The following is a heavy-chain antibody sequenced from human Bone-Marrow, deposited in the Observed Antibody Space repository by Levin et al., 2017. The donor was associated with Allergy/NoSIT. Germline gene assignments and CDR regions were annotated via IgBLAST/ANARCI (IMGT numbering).Heavy chain of an antibody. Sequence: GGSLRLSCVVSGFSFDDHAMHWVRQAPGKGLEWVAGINWSSESTTYAASVRGRFTISRDNAKNSVYLQMNSLGTEDTASYYCATGTYYYDSSGYTNFENWGQGVLVTVSS. CDR1: GFSFDDHA. J-gene: IGHJ4*02. D-gene: IGHD3-22*01. CDR2: INWSSEST. CDR3: ATGTYYYDSSGYTNFEN. V-gene: IGHV3-9*01.